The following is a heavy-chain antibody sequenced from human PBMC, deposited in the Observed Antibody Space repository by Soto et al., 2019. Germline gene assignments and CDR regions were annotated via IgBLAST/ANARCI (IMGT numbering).Heavy chain of an antibody. CDR2: IYSGGST. V-gene: IGHV3-53*04. D-gene: IGHD5-12*01. CDR1: GFTVSSNY. Sequence: GGSLRLSCAASGFTVSSNYMSWVRQAPGKGLEWVSVIYSGGSTYYADSVKGRFTISRHNSKNTLYLQMNSLRAEDTAVYYCAKSPIVATMPEYYYYYMDVWGKGTTVTVSS. CDR3: AKSPIVATMPEYYYYYMDV. J-gene: IGHJ6*03.